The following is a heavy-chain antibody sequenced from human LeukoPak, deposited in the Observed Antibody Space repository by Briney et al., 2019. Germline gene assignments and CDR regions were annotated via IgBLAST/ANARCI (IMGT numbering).Heavy chain of an antibody. V-gene: IGHV1-2*02. D-gene: IGHD2-2*01. Sequence: ASVKVSCKASGYTFTGYYMHWVRQAPGQGLEWMGWINPNSGGTHYAQKFQGRVTMTRDTSISTAYMELSRLRSDDTAVYYCARGMGVLVPAATWFDPWGQGTLVTVSS. CDR1: GYTFTGYY. J-gene: IGHJ5*02. CDR2: INPNSGGT. CDR3: ARGMGVLVPAATWFDP.